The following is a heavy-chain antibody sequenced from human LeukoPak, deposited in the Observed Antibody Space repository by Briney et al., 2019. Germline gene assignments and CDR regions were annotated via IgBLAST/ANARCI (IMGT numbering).Heavy chain of an antibody. J-gene: IGHJ5*02. CDR2: IYYSET. CDR1: GGSFSGYH. Sequence: PSETLSLTCTVSGGSFSGYHWTWVRQPPGKGLEWIGYIYYSETNYNPSLKSRVNISLDPSKNQLSLKLTSVTAADTAVYYCARRRNWLDPWGQGTLVTVSS. V-gene: IGHV4-59*08. CDR3: ARRRNWLDP.